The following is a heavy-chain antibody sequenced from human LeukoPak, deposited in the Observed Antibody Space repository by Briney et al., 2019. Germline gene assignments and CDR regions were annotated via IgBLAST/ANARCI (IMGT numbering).Heavy chain of an antibody. CDR3: AKDMYSSGWELDY. V-gene: IGHV3-33*06. J-gene: IGHJ4*02. CDR1: GFTFSNYG. CDR2: IWYDGSNK. D-gene: IGHD6-19*01. Sequence: GGSLRLSCAASGFTFSNYGMHWVRQAPGKGLEWVAVIWYDGSNKYFADSVKGRFTISRDNSKNTLYLQMNSLRAEDTAVYYCAKDMYSSGWELDYWGQGTLVTVSS.